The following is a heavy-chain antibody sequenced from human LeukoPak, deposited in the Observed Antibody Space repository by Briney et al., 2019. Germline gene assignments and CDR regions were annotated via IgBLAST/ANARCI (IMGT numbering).Heavy chain of an antibody. CDR1: GFTFSSYG. CDR3: AKDSRYYYVDY. D-gene: IGHD1-14*01. V-gene: IGHV3-30*02. CDR2: IRYYGSKE. Sequence: GGSLRLSCAASGFTFSSYGMHWVRQAPGKGLEWVAFIRYYGSKEYYADSVKGRFTISRDNSKNTLYLQMNSLKTEDTAVYYCAKDSRYYYVDYWGQGTLVTVSS. J-gene: IGHJ4*02.